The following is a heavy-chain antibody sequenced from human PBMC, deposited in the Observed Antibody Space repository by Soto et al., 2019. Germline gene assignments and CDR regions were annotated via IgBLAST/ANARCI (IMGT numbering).Heavy chain of an antibody. V-gene: IGHV3-11*01. Sequence: QVQLVESGGGLVKPGGSLRLSCAASGFTFSDYYMSWIRQAPGKGLEWVSYVSSSGSTIYYAQSVKGRFTISRDNPKNSLYLQMKSLRAEDTAVYYCASPYSSSWIRYYDSGMYVWGQGTTVPVSS. CDR2: VSSSGSTI. D-gene: IGHD6-13*01. CDR3: ASPYSSSWIRYYDSGMYV. J-gene: IGHJ6*02. CDR1: GFTFSDYY.